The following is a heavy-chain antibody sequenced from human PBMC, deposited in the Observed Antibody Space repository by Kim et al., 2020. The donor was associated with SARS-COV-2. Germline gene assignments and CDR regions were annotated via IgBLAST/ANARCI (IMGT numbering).Heavy chain of an antibody. CDR1: GFTFSSYA. J-gene: IGHJ4*02. CDR3: ANTIQLWHTFDY. Sequence: GGSLRLSCAASGFTFSSYAMSWVRQAPGKGLEWVSAISGSGGSTYYADSVKGRFTISRDNSKNTLYLQMNSLRAEDTAVYYCANTIQLWHTFDYWGQGTLVTVSS. D-gene: IGHD5-18*01. V-gene: IGHV3-23*01. CDR2: ISGSGGST.